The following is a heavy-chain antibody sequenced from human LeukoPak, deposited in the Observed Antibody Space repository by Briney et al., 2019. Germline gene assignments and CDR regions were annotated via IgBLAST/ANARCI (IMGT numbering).Heavy chain of an antibody. V-gene: IGHV3-74*01. J-gene: IGHJ4*02. CDR2: INSDGSST. CDR1: GFTFSSYW. Sequence: PGGSLRLSCAASGFTFSSYWMHWVRQAPGKGLVWVSRINSDGSSTSYADSVKGRFTISRDNAKNTLYLQMNSLRAEDTAVYYRARSSYSNGEANDYWGQGTLVTVSS. CDR3: ARSSYSNGEANDY. D-gene: IGHD4-11*01.